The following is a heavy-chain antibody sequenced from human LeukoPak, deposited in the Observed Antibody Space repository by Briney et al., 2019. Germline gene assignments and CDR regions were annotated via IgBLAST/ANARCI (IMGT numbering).Heavy chain of an antibody. CDR2: IYYSGST. D-gene: IGHD6-19*01. CDR3: ARHSQWLEPAGLDY. V-gene: IGHV4-59*08. CDR1: GGSISSYY. Sequence: SETLSLTCTVPGGSISSYYWSWIRQPPGKGLEWIGYIYYSGSTNYNPSLKSRVTISVDTSKNQFSLKLSSVTAADTAVYYCARHSQWLEPAGLDYWGQGTLVTVSS. J-gene: IGHJ4*02.